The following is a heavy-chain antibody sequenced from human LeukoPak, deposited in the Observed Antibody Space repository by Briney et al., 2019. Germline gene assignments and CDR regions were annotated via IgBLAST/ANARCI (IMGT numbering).Heavy chain of an antibody. CDR2: IIAVFGTA. Sequence: ASVTVSCTASGGPFRSYAISWVRQAPGQGLEWMGGIIAVFGTANYAQKFQGRVTITADESTNTVYMQLRSLRSEDTANYYCARTTAYNYYGSGSHLDSWGQGTLVTVSS. D-gene: IGHD3-10*01. CDR1: GGPFRSYA. CDR3: ARTTAYNYYGSGSHLDS. V-gene: IGHV1-69*13. J-gene: IGHJ4*02.